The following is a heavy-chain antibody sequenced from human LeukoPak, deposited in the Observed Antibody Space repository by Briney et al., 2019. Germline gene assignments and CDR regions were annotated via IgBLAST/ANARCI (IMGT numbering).Heavy chain of an antibody. CDR3: ARAYGDYYYYGMDV. Sequence: PGGSLRLSCAASGFTFSSYSMNWVRQAPGRGLEWVSSISSSSSYIYYADSVKGRFTISRDNAKNSLYLQMNSLRAEDTAVYYCARAYGDYYYYGMDVWGKGTTVTVSS. D-gene: IGHD4-17*01. J-gene: IGHJ6*04. CDR1: GFTFSSYS. CDR2: ISSSSSYI. V-gene: IGHV3-21*01.